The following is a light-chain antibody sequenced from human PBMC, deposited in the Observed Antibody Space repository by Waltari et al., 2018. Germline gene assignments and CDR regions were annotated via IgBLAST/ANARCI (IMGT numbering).Light chain of an antibody. CDR3: QRYNSYPIT. Sequence: MTQSPATLSVSPGERAILSCRASQSIGSWLAWYQQKPGKAPKLLIYEATSLESGVPSRFSASGSGTEFTLTISSLQPDDFATYYCQRYNSYPITFGPGTKVDI. CDR2: EAT. CDR1: QSIGSW. V-gene: IGKV1-5*03. J-gene: IGKJ3*01.